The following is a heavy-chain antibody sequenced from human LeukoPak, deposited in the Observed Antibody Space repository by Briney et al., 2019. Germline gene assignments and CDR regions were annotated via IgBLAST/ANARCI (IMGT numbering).Heavy chain of an antibody. Sequence: SETLPLTCAVSGVSFNDYYWSWARQTPGKGLEWIGEINHSGYTNDSPSLKSRVTISIDTSRKQFSLNLRSVTVADTGIYYCTRMTTGHDYWGQGTLVTVSS. CDR2: INHSGYT. V-gene: IGHV4-34*01. J-gene: IGHJ4*02. CDR3: TRMTTGHDY. D-gene: IGHD4-17*01. CDR1: GVSFNDYY.